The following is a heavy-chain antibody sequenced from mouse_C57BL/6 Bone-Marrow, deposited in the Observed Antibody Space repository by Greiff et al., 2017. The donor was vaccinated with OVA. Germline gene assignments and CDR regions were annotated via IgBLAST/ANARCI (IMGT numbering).Heavy chain of an antibody. CDR1: GFTFSSYT. CDR2: ISGGGGNT. CDR3: ARRDSNWAWFAY. V-gene: IGHV5-9*01. J-gene: IGHJ3*01. Sequence: DVHLVESGGGLVKPGGSLKLSCAASGFTFSSYTMSWVRQTPEKRLEWVATISGGGGNTYYPDSVKGRFTISRDNAKNTLYLQMSSLRSEDTALYYCARRDSNWAWFAYWGQGTLVTVSA. D-gene: IGHD4-1*01.